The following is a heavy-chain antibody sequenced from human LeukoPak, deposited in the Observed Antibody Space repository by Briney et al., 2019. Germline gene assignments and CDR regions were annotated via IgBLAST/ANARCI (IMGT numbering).Heavy chain of an antibody. V-gene: IGHV3-23*01. Sequence: GGSLRLSCAASGFTFSSYAMSWVRQAPGKGLEWVSAISGSGGSTYYADSVKGRFTISRDNSKNTLYLQMNSLRAEDTAVYYCAKVATIFGVVIDGVYYFDYWGQGTLVTVSS. J-gene: IGHJ4*02. CDR3: AKVATIFGVVIDGVYYFDY. CDR2: ISGSGGST. CDR1: GFTFSSYA. D-gene: IGHD3-3*01.